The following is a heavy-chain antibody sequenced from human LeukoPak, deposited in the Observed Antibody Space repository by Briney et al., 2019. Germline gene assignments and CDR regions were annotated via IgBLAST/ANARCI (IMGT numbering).Heavy chain of an antibody. Sequence: TSETLSLTCTVSGVSISGYHWSWFRQPPGKGLEWIGYIDYTWNTNYSPSLKSRVTMSLDMSKNQFSLEMNSVTAADAAMFYCARLDRPGGRTGDVFDIWGQGTMVTVSS. CDR3: ARLDRPGGRTGDVFDI. V-gene: IGHV4-59*08. D-gene: IGHD3-22*01. CDR1: GVSISGYH. J-gene: IGHJ3*02. CDR2: IDYTWNT.